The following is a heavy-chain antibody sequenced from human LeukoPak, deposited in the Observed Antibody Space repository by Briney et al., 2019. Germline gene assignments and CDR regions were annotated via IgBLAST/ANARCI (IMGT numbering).Heavy chain of an antibody. D-gene: IGHD6-13*01. J-gene: IGHJ5*02. V-gene: IGHV4-59*01. CDR1: GGSISSYY. CDR2: IYYSGST. CDR3: ARAYSSSWYAGGKWEETTVWFDP. Sequence: PSQTPSLTCTVSGGSISSYYWSWIRQPPGKGLEWIGYIYYSGSTNYNPSLKSRVTISVDTSKNQFSLKLSSVTAADTAVYYCARAYSSSWYAGGKWEETTVWFDPWGQGTLVTVSS.